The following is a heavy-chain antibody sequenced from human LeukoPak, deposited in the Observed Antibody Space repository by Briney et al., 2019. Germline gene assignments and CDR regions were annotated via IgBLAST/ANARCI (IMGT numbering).Heavy chain of an antibody. CDR2: IWYDGSNT. CDR3: ARDRLDRGGYHP. J-gene: IGHJ5*02. D-gene: IGHD3-22*01. Sequence: QPGRSLRLSCAASGFTFSSYGMHWVRQAPGKGLEWVAVIWYDGSNTYYVDSVKGRFTISRDNSKNTLYLQMNSLRVEDTAVYYCARDRLDRGGYHPWGQGTLVTVSS. V-gene: IGHV3-33*08. CDR1: GFTFSSYG.